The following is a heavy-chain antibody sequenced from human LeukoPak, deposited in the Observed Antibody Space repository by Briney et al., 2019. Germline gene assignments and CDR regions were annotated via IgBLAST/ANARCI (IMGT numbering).Heavy chain of an antibody. Sequence: PGGSLRLSCAASGFTFSSYGMHWVRQAPGKGLEWVAVIWYDGTYVYYADSVKGRFTISRDNAKNSVFLQMNSLRGEDTAVYYCAREVILDDAFDVWGHGTVVTVSS. J-gene: IGHJ3*01. CDR1: GFTFSSYG. CDR3: AREVILDDAFDV. CDR2: IWYDGTYV. D-gene: IGHD3-3*02. V-gene: IGHV3-33*08.